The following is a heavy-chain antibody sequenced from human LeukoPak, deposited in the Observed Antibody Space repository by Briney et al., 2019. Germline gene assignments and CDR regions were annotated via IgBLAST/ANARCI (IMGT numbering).Heavy chain of an antibody. CDR3: ARDRGDSSSWYDYYYYYMDV. CDR1: GFTFSSYG. J-gene: IGHJ6*03. V-gene: IGHV3-30*02. D-gene: IGHD6-13*01. Sequence: GGSLRLSCAASGFTFSSYGMHWVRQAPGKGLEWVAFIRYDGSNKYYADSVKGRFTISRDNSKNTLYLQMNSLRAEDTAVYYCARDRGDSSSWYDYYYYYMDVWGKGTTVTVSS. CDR2: IRYDGSNK.